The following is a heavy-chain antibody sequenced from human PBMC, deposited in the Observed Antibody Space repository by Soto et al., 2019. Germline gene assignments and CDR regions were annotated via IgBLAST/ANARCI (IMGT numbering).Heavy chain of an antibody. CDR1: GDTFTSYD. J-gene: IGHJ5*02. V-gene: IGHV1-8*01. Sequence: QVQLVQSGAEVKKPGASVKVSCKASGDTFTSYDINWVRQATGQGLEWMGWMNPKNGNTGYAQKFQGRVTMTRNTSITTAYMELSSLGSEDTAVYYCAKAGWLGWFDPWGQGTLVTVSS. CDR2: MNPKNGNT. CDR3: AKAGWLGWFDP. D-gene: IGHD1-1*01.